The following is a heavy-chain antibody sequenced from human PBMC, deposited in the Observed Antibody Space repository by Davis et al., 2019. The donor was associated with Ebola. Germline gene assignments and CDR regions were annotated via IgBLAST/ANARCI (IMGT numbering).Heavy chain of an antibody. D-gene: IGHD4-17*01. Sequence: PGGSLRLSCSVSGFTFSSYAMHWVRQAPGTGLEYVSAISSNGGTTYYADSVKGRFTISRDDSKDTLYLDMNSLTTEDTAVYYCALWGPLNGDYVFDFWGQGTLVTVSS. CDR2: ISSNGGTT. J-gene: IGHJ4*02. V-gene: IGHV3-64*04. CDR1: GFTFSSYA. CDR3: ALWGPLNGDYVFDF.